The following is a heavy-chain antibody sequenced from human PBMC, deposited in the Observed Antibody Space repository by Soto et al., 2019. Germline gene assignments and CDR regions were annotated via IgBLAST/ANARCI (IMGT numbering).Heavy chain of an antibody. Sequence: SLRLSCAALGFPFSRYWMSWVRQAPGKGLEWVANIKQDGSEKSYVDSVKGRFSISRDNARNSLYLQMNSLRVEDTAVYFCGRDLPSISGRPGGWFDPWGQGTLVTVSS. CDR3: GRDLPSISGRPGGWFDP. CDR2: IKQDGSEK. CDR1: GFPFSRYW. J-gene: IGHJ5*02. V-gene: IGHV3-7*01. D-gene: IGHD6-6*01.